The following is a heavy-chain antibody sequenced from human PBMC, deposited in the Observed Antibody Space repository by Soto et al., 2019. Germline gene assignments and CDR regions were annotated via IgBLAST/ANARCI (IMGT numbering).Heavy chain of an antibody. CDR2: ISGSGGTI. V-gene: IGHV3-48*03. CDR1: GFTFSSYE. CDR3: ARDPRTARPSAMDV. D-gene: IGHD6-6*01. Sequence: PGGSLRLSCEASGFTFSSYEMHWVRQAPGKGLEWITYISGSGGTIYHADSVKGRFTISRDNAKNSLFLQMNSLRAEDTAVYYCARDPRTARPSAMDVWGQGTTVTVSS. J-gene: IGHJ6*02.